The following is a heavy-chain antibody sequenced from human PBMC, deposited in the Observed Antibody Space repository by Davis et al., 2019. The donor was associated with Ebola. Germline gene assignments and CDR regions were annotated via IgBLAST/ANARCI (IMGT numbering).Heavy chain of an antibody. V-gene: IGHV3-30*02. Sequence: PGGSLRLSCAASGFTFSSYAMSWVRQAPGKGLEWVAFIRYDGSNKYYADSVKGRFTISRDNSKNTLYLQMNSLRAEDTAVYYCAKGTYLEWLLLSDWYFDLWGRGTLVTVSS. CDR3: AKGTYLEWLLLSDWYFDL. CDR1: GFTFSSYA. CDR2: IRYDGSNK. D-gene: IGHD3-3*01. J-gene: IGHJ2*01.